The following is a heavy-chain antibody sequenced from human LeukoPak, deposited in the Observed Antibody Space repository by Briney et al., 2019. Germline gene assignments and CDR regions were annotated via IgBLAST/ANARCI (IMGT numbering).Heavy chain of an antibody. CDR3: ARGFGPCSSTSCYVFYYYDYMDV. CDR1: GYTFTSYG. Sequence: ASVKVSCKASGYTFTSYGINWVRQATGQGLEWMGWMNPNSGNTGYAQKFQGRVTMTRNTSISTAYMELSSLRSEDTAVYYCARGFGPCSSTSCYVFYYYDYMDVWGKGTTVTVSS. J-gene: IGHJ6*03. V-gene: IGHV1-8*01. CDR2: MNPNSGNT. D-gene: IGHD2-2*01.